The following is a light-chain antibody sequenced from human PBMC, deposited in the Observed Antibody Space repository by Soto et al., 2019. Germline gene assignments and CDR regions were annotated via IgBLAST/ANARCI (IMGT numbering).Light chain of an antibody. CDR2: DVS. CDR3: SSYTSSSTVV. CDR1: SSDVGGYNY. Sequence: QSVLTQPASVSGSPGQSITISCTETSSDVGGYNYISWYQQHPGKAPKLMIYDVSNRPSGVSNRFSGCKSGNTASLTISGLQAEDEADYYCSSYTSSSTVVFGGGTNLTVL. J-gene: IGLJ2*01. V-gene: IGLV2-14*01.